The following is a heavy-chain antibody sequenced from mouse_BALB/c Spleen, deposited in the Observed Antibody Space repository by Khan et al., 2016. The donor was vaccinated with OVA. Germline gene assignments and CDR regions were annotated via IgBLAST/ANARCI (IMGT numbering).Heavy chain of an antibody. Sequence: QVQLKHSGPGLVAPSQSLSITCNASGYSLTSYGVHWVRQPPGKGLEWLGVIWAGGSTNYYSAPMSRLSISKDNSKSKVFLKMNSLQPDDAAMYYCARLGDIWGQGTTLTVSS. D-gene: IGHD1-3*01. CDR1: GYSLTSYG. V-gene: IGHV2-9*02. CDR2: IWAGGST. CDR3: ARLGDI. J-gene: IGHJ2*01.